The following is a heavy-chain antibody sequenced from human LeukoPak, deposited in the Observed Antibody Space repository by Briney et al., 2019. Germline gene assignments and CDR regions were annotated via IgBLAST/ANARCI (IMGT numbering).Heavy chain of an antibody. CDR3: ARRGWLAQFDH. D-gene: IGHD5-12*01. CDR1: GGSISSSSYY. CDR2: IYYSGST. Sequence: SETLSLTCTVSGGSISSSSYYWGWIRQPPGKGLEWIGSIYYSGSTYYNPSLKSRVTISVDTSKNQFSLKLSSVTAADTAVYYCARRGWLAQFDHWGQGTLVTVSS. V-gene: IGHV4-39*01. J-gene: IGHJ4*02.